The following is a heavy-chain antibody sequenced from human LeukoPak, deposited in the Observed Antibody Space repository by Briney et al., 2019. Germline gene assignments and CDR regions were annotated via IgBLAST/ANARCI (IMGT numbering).Heavy chain of an antibody. V-gene: IGHV3-7*03. Sequence: GGSLRLSCAASGFTFSSYWMSWVRQAPGKGLEWVANIKQDGGEKYYVDSVKGRFTISRDNAKNSLYLQMNSLRAEDTAVYYCARIYCSGGSCYSVFDAFDIWGQGTMVTVSS. CDR3: ARIYCSGGSCYSVFDAFDI. D-gene: IGHD2-15*01. CDR2: IKQDGGEK. CDR1: GFTFSSYW. J-gene: IGHJ3*02.